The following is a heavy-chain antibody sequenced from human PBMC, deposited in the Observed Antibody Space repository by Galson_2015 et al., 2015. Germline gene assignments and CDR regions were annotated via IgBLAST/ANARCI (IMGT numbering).Heavy chain of an antibody. V-gene: IGHV2-26*01. D-gene: IGHD3-22*01. Sequence: PALGTPTQTLTLTCTVSGLSLSNARMGVSWIRQPPGKHLEWLAYIFSNDGKSYSTSLKSRLTISKDTSKIQVVLTMTNMDSVDTATYYCARIPRYYYDSSGSYDYWGQGTLVTVSS. CDR1: GLSLSNARMG. CDR2: IFSNDGK. J-gene: IGHJ4*02. CDR3: ARIPRYYYDSSGSYDY.